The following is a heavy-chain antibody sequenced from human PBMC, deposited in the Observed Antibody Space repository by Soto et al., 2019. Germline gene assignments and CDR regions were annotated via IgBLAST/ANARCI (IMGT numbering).Heavy chain of an antibody. CDR3: ARDGGRHCGGIDY. D-gene: IGHD1-26*01. CDR1: GGTFSSYS. J-gene: IGHJ4*01. Sequence: QVQLVQSGAEVKKPVSSVKVSCKASGGTFSSYSIKWVRQAPGQGLEWMGEIIPIFGTANYAQKFQGSVTITADESTSTAYMELSSLRSEDTAVYYCARDGGRHCGGIDYWGHGTLVTVSS. CDR2: IIPIFGTA. V-gene: IGHV1-69*01.